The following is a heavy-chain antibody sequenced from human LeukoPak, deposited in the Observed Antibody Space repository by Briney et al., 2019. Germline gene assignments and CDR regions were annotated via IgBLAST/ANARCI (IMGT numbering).Heavy chain of an antibody. CDR1: GFTLSGYG. D-gene: IGHD1-7*01. J-gene: IGHJ4*02. Sequence: GGSLRLSCAASGFTLSGYGMNWVRQAPGKGLEYVSAISSNGGSTYYANSVKGRFTISRDNSKNTLYLQMGSLRAEDMAVYYCARSNWNYGGLDYWGQGTLVTVSS. V-gene: IGHV3-64*01. CDR2: ISSNGGST. CDR3: ARSNWNYGGLDY.